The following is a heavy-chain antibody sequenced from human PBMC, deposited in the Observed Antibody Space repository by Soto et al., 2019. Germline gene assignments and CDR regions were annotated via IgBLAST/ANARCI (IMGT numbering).Heavy chain of an antibody. D-gene: IGHD6-19*01. Sequence: VGSLRLSCADSGFTFTTYWMSWVRQAPGKGLEWVANINQDGGEKFYVDSVKGRFTISRDNAKNSLYLQMNSLRDEDTAVYYCARDTAVASFRYHYGMDVWGQGTTVTVSS. V-gene: IGHV3-7*01. CDR2: INQDGGEK. J-gene: IGHJ6*02. CDR1: GFTFTTYW. CDR3: ARDTAVASFRYHYGMDV.